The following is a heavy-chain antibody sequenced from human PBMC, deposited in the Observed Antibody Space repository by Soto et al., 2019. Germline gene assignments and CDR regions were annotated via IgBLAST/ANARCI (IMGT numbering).Heavy chain of an antibody. CDR2: ISPHSGGP. V-gene: IGHV1-2*02. D-gene: IGHD7-27*01. Sequence: ASVKVSCKASGYTFTGYYIHWVRQAPGQGLEWMGSISPHSGGPNYAQRFQGRVTMTRDTSMTTVFMEMSGLTSDDTAVYYCAREEQTGANYYLDYWGQGTLVTVSS. CDR1: GYTFTGYY. J-gene: IGHJ4*02. CDR3: AREEQTGANYYLDY.